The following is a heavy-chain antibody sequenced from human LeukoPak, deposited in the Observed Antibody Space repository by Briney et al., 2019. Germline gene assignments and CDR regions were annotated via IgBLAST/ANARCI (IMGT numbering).Heavy chain of an antibody. CDR1: GYTFTGYY. CDR3: ARTGPYYDFWSGYHTPYYFHY. V-gene: IGHV1-2*02. J-gene: IGHJ4*02. D-gene: IGHD3-3*01. CDR2: INPNSGGT. Sequence: GASVKVCCKASGYTFTGYYMHWVRQAPGQGLEWMGWINPNSGGTNYAQKFQSRVTMTRDTSISTAYMELSRLRSDDTAVYYCARTGPYYDFWSGYHTPYYFHYWGQGTLVTVSS.